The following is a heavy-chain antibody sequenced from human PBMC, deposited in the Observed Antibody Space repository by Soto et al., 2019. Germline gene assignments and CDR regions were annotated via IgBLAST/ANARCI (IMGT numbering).Heavy chain of an antibody. CDR1: GFTFSSYW. V-gene: IGHV3-7*01. Sequence: GGSLRLSCAASGFTFSSYWMSWVRQAPGKGLEWVANIKQDGSEKYYVDSVKGRFTISRDNAKNSLYLQMNSLRAEDTAVYYCAREEVDSIFGVVGFGPYYYYYYMDVWGKGTTVTVSS. CDR2: IKQDGSEK. CDR3: AREEVDSIFGVVGFGPYYYYYYMDV. D-gene: IGHD3-3*01. J-gene: IGHJ6*03.